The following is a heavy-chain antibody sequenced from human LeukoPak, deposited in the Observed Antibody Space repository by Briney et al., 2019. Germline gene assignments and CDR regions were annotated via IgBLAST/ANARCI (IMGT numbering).Heavy chain of an antibody. V-gene: IGHV3-21*01. D-gene: IGHD2-15*01. CDR3: ARSLVADIVVVVAATDLGY. Sequence: GGSLRLSCAASGFTFSSYSMNWVRQAPGKGLEWVSSISSSSSYIYYADSVKGRFTISRDNAKNSLYPQMNSLRAEDTAVYYCARSLVADIVVVVAATDLGYWGQGTLVTVSS. CDR1: GFTFSSYS. J-gene: IGHJ4*02. CDR2: ISSSSSYI.